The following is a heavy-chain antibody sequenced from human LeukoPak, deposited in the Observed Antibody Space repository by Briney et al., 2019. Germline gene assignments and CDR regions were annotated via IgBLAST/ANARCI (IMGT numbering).Heavy chain of an antibody. V-gene: IGHV7-4-1*02. CDR3: ARDRPFDI. J-gene: IGHJ4*02. Sequence: VASVKVSCKASGYTFTTYPINWVRQAPGQGLEWMGWIDTNAGNPTYAQGFTGRFVFSLDTSVSTAYLQISSLKAEDTAVYYCARDRPFDIWGQGTLVTVSS. CDR1: GYTFTTYP. CDR2: IDTNAGNP.